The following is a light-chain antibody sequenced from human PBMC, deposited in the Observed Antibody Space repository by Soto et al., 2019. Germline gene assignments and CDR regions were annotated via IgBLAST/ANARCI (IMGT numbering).Light chain of an antibody. CDR3: TSYTSASTLV. CDR1: SDDIGANNY. V-gene: IGLV2-14*01. J-gene: IGLJ2*01. CDR2: EAA. Sequence: QSARTQPASVSGSPGQSITISCTGTSDDIGANNYVSWYQHHPGKAPKILIYEAANRPSGISHRFSGSKSGNTASLTISGLQAEDEADYFCTSYTSASTLVFGGGTKVTVL.